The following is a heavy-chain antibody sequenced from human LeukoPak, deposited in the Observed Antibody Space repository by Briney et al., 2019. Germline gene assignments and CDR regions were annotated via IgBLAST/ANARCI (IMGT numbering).Heavy chain of an antibody. V-gene: IGHV3-9*01. D-gene: IGHD3-16*01. J-gene: IGHJ4*02. CDR3: AKAPRGNDDYFDY. Sequence: ARSLRLSCAASGFTFDDYGMHWVRQAPAQGLELVSGISWNSGSIGYADSVEGRFTISRYNAKNSLYLQMNSLRAEDTALYYCAKAPRGNDDYFDYWGQGTLVIVSS. CDR2: ISWNSGSI. CDR1: GFTFDDYG.